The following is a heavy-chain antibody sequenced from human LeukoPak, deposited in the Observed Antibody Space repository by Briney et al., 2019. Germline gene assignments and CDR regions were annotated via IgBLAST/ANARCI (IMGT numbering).Heavy chain of an antibody. J-gene: IGHJ4*02. CDR1: GFIFSSYS. Sequence: GGSLRLSCAASGFIFSSYSMSWVRQAPGKGLEWVTVISYDANNKYYADSVKGRFTISRDNSKDTLYLQMNSLRPEDTAVYYCARVGDYGGNSVDYWGQGTLVTVSS. CDR2: ISYDANNK. V-gene: IGHV3-30-3*01. CDR3: ARVGDYGGNSVDY. D-gene: IGHD4-23*01.